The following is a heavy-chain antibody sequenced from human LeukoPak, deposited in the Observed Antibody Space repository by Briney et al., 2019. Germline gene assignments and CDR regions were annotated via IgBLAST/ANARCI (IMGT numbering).Heavy chain of an antibody. CDR3: ARLYGPDAFDI. CDR1: GFTFTSYA. V-gene: IGHV3-66*01. J-gene: IGHJ3*02. D-gene: IGHD4-17*01. CDR2: IYSGGST. Sequence: GGSLRLSCAASGFTFTSYAMSWVRQAPGKGLEWVSVIYSGGSTSYAYSVKGRFTISRDSSKNTLFLQMNSLRAEDTAVYYCARLYGPDAFDIWGQGTMVTVSS.